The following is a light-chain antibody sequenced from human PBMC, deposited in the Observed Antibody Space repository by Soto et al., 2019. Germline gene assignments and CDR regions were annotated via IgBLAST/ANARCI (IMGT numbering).Light chain of an antibody. CDR2: NTN. CDR1: SGSVSTGYY. V-gene: IGLV8-61*01. Sequence: QTVVTQEPSFSVSPGGTVTLTCGLSSGSVSTGYYPSWYQQTPGQAPRTLIYNTNARSSGVPARFSGSILGNKAALTITGARTDDESDYYCVLYMGRGTWVFGGGTKLTVL. J-gene: IGLJ3*02. CDR3: VLYMGRGTWV.